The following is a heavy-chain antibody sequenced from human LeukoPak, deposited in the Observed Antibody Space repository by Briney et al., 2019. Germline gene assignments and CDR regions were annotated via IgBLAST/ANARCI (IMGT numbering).Heavy chain of an antibody. CDR2: INHSGST. J-gene: IGHJ2*01. CDR3: ARAGDFWSGYIVL. CDR1: GGSFSGYY. Sequence: SETLSLTCAVYGGSFSGYYWSWIRQPPGKGLEWIGEINHSGSTNYNPSLKSRVTISVDTSKNQFSLKLSPVTAADTAVYYCARAGDFWSGYIVLWGRGTLVTVSS. D-gene: IGHD3-3*01. V-gene: IGHV4-34*01.